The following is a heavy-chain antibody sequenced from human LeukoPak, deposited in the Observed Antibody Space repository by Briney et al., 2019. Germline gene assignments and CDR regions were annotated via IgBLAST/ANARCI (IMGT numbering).Heavy chain of an antibody. CDR1: GFTFSSYA. J-gene: IGHJ4*02. D-gene: IGHD6-19*01. CDR2: ISGSGGGT. CDR3: TKVRGQAVAGYFDY. Sequence: GGSLRLSCAASGFTFSSYAMSWVRQAPGKGLEWVSSISGSGGGTYYADSVKGQFTISRDNSKNTLYLHANSLRVEDTAIYYCTKVRGQAVAGYFDYWGQGTLVTVSS. V-gene: IGHV3-23*01.